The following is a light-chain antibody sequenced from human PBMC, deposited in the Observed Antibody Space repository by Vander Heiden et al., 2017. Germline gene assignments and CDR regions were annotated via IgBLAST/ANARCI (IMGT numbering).Light chain of an antibody. V-gene: IGLV2-14*01. CDR3: SSYRSSSDLVL. Sequence: SALPHPASVSRSPGQSSTISCPGTSSDVGDYNYVSWHQQHPGKAPKLMIYDVRTRPSGVSSRFSGSKSGNSASRTISGLQAEDEGDYHCSSYRSSSDLVLFGGGTRLTVL. CDR2: DVR. J-gene: IGLJ2*01. CDR1: SSDVGDYNY.